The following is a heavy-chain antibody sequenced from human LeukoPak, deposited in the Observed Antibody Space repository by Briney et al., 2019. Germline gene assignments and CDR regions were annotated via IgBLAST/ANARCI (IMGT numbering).Heavy chain of an antibody. D-gene: IGHD6-13*01. V-gene: IGHV3-23*01. CDR3: ANARGYSSSWYY. J-gene: IGHJ4*02. CDR1: GFTFSSYA. Sequence: GGSLRLSYAASGFTFSSYAMSWVRQAPGKGLEWVSAISGSGGSTYYADSVKGRFTISRDNSKNTLYLQMNSLRAEDSAVYYCANARGYSSSWYYWGQGTLVTVSS. CDR2: ISGSGGST.